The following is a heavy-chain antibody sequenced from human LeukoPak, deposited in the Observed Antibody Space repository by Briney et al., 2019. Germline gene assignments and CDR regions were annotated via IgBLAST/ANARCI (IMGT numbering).Heavy chain of an antibody. Sequence: PGGSLRLSCAASGFTFDDYAMHWVRQALGKGLEWVSLISGDGGSTYYADSVKGRFTISRDNSKNSLYLQMNSLRTEDTALYYCAKDSLWFGELSRGFDYWGQGTLVTVSS. D-gene: IGHD3-10*01. J-gene: IGHJ4*02. CDR3: AKDSLWFGELSRGFDY. CDR1: GFTFDDYA. V-gene: IGHV3-43*02. CDR2: ISGDGGST.